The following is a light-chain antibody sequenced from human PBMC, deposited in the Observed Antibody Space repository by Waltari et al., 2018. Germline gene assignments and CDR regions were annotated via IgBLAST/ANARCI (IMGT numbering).Light chain of an antibody. CDR1: QSLLHSNGYNY. V-gene: IGKV2-28*01. J-gene: IGKJ2*01. Sequence: DIVMTQSPLSLPVTPGEPAPIPCSSSQSLLHSNGYNYLDWYLQKPGQSPQLLIYLGSNRASGVPDRFSGSGSGTDFTLKISRVEAEDVGVYYCMQALQTPYTFGQGTKLEIK. CDR2: LGS. CDR3: MQALQTPYT.